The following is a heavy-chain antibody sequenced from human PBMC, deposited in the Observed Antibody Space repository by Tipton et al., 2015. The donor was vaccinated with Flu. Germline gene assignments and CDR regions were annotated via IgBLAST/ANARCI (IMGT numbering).Heavy chain of an antibody. Sequence: GLVKPSETLSLTCGVSGYSSISGYYWGWIRQAPGKGLEWIGTVFHSGITDYSPSLKSRVIMSVDTSNNQLSLHLNSVTAADTAVYYCVLIMPFAAKVVYWGQGTLVTVSS. D-gene: IGHD2-15*01. CDR3: VLIMPFAAKVVY. CDR1: GYSSISGYY. J-gene: IGHJ4*02. V-gene: IGHV4-38-2*01. CDR2: VFHSGIT.